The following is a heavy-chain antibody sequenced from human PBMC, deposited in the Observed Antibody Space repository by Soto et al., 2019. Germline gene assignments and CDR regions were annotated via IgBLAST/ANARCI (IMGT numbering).Heavy chain of an antibody. CDR3: ANSVVAMMITLCFDF. Sequence: GGSLRLSCAASGFTFSNYAMSWVRQAPGKGPEWVSVISDGGGTTYYADSVKGRFTLSRDSSKNTLYLQMNSLRAEDTAVYYCANSVVAMMITLCFDFWGRGALVTVSS. CDR2: ISDGGGTT. V-gene: IGHV3-23*01. D-gene: IGHD1-20*01. CDR1: GFTFSNYA. J-gene: IGHJ4*02.